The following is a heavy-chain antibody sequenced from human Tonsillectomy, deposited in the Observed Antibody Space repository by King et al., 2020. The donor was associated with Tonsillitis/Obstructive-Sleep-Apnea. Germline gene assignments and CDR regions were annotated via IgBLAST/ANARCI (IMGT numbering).Heavy chain of an antibody. CDR1: GYTFTRNY. CDR3: VRDDTDGRYLDY. V-gene: IGHV1-46*01. Sequence: VQLVESGAEVKKTGASVKACCKASGYTFTRNYIHWVRQAPGQGLEWMGIGNPSSGSTTYAQKFQGRVTMTSDTSTITVNMELSSLRSEDTAVYYCVRDDTDGRYLDYWGQGALVTVSS. J-gene: IGHJ4*02. CDR2: GNPSSGST. D-gene: IGHD2-8*01.